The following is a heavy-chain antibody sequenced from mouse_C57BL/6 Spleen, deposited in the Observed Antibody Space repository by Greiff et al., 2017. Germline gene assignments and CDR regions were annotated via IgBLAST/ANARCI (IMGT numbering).Heavy chain of an antibody. Sequence: VQLQQPGAELVRPGSSVKLSCKASGYTFTSYWMHWVKQRPIQGLEWIGNIDPSDSETHYNQKFKDKATLTVDKSSSTAYMQLSSLTSADSAVYYCARFGNCVGRAMDYWGQGTSVTVSS. CDR1: GYTFTSYW. CDR3: ARFGNCVGRAMDY. D-gene: IGHD2-1*01. V-gene: IGHV1-52*01. CDR2: IDPSDSET. J-gene: IGHJ4*01.